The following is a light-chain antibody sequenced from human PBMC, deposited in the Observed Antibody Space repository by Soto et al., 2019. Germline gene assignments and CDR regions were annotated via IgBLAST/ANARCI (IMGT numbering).Light chain of an antibody. CDR2: STS. J-gene: IGKJ1*01. V-gene: IGKV1-39*01. Sequence: DIQMTQSPSSLSASVGDRVTITCRASQSISYYLNWYQQKQGRAPRLLIYSTSTLQSGVPSKCSGSASGTDFTLTISSLQPEDFATYYCQQSYSTPWTFGQGTKVDIK. CDR3: QQSYSTPWT. CDR1: QSISYY.